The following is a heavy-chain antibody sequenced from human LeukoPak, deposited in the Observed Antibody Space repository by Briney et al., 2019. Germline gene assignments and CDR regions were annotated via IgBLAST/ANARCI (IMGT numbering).Heavy chain of an antibody. CDR2: IIPVFNTI. Sequence: SVKVSCKAFGGTLNTYSISWVRQAPGQGLEWMGGIIPVFNTINYAQRFQGRVTLTVDESTSTAYMELSSLRSEDTAVYYCARGNSRWSTPSSSYYYRMDVWGQGTTVAVSS. V-gene: IGHV1-69*13. CDR1: GGTLNTYS. J-gene: IGHJ6*02. D-gene: IGHD4-23*01. CDR3: ARGNSRWSTPSSSYYYRMDV.